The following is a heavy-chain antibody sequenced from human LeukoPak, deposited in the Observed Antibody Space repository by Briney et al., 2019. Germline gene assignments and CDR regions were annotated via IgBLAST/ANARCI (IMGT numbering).Heavy chain of an antibody. V-gene: IGHV3-23*01. J-gene: IGHJ4*02. D-gene: IGHD3-22*01. CDR1: GFTFSSYG. CDR3: TKPLARYDSSGYYPDYFDS. Sequence: GRSLRLSCAASGFTFSSYGMHWVRQAPGKGLEWVSGLVMSGGTANYADSVKGRFTISRDNSKNTLYLQMNSLRAEDTAVYYCTKPLARYDSSGYYPDYFDSWGQGTLVTVSS. CDR2: LVMSGGTA.